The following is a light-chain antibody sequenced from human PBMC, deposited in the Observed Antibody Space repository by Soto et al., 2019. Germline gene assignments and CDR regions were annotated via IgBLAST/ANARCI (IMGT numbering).Light chain of an antibody. CDR3: QQSYSTPPT. Sequence: DIPMTQSPSSLSASGGEIVTITFRASQSISSYLNWYRQKPGKAPKLLIYAASSLQSGVPSRFSGSGSGTDFTLTISSLQPEDFATYYCQQSYSTPPTFGQGTKVDIK. J-gene: IGKJ1*01. V-gene: IGKV1-39*01. CDR2: AAS. CDR1: QSISSY.